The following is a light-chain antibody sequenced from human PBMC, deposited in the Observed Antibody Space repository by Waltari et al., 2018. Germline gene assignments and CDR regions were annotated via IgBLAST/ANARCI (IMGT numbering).Light chain of an antibody. Sequence: DLVMTQSPLSLPVTPGEPASISCRSGQSLLHSNGNNYLGWYLQKPGQSPQLLIYLGFTRASGVPDRVSGSGSGTDFTLKISRVEAEDVGVYYCMQSLQTPITVGQGTRLEI. CDR1: QSLLHSNGNNY. CDR2: LGF. V-gene: IGKV2-28*01. J-gene: IGKJ5*01. CDR3: MQSLQTPIT.